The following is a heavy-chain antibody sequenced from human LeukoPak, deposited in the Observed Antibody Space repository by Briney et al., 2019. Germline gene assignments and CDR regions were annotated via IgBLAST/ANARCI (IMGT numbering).Heavy chain of an antibody. CDR2: VKPDESEK. CDR1: GFIFSNYW. J-gene: IGHJ4*02. D-gene: IGHD4-23*01. V-gene: IGHV3-7*01. CDR3: VTHEITVVTRSTFDH. Sequence: GGSLRLSCEASGFIFSNYWLSWVRQPPGKGLEGVANVKPDESEKYYGDSVKGRFTISRDNATNSLYLQMNSLRADDTAIYYCVTHEITVVTRSTFDHWGQGTLVTVSS.